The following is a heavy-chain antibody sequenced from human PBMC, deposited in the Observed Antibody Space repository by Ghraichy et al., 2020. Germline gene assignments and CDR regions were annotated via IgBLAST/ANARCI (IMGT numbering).Heavy chain of an antibody. V-gene: IGHV4-59*01. CDR3: ARGGPGYSSGWYAYYGMDV. CDR2: IYYSGST. D-gene: IGHD6-19*01. Sequence: SETLSLTCMVSGGSISSYYWSWIRQPLGKGLEWMGYIYYSGSTNYNPSLKSRVTISVDTSKNQFSLKLSSVTAADTAVCYCARGGPGYSSGWYAYYGMDVWGQWTPF. CDR1: GGSISSYY. J-gene: IGHJ6*02.